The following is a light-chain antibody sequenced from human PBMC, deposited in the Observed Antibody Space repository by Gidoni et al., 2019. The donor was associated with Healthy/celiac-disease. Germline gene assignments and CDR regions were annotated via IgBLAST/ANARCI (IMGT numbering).Light chain of an antibody. CDR1: QSVSSN. V-gene: IGKV3-15*01. CDR3: QQYNNWPPWT. J-gene: IGKJ1*01. Sequence: ELVITQSPATLSLSPGERATLSCRASQSVSSNLAWYQQKPGQAPRILIYGASTRATGIPARFSGSGSGTEVTLTISSLQSEEFAVYYCQQYNNWPPWTFXQXTKVEIK. CDR2: GAS.